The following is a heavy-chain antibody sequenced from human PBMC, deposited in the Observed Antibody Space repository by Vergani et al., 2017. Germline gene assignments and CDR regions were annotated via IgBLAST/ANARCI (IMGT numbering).Heavy chain of an antibody. Sequence: EVQLVESGGGLVKPGGSLRLSCAASGFTFSSYSMNWVRQAPGKGLEWVSPISSSSSYIYYADSVKGRFTISRDNAKNSLYLQMNSLRAEDTAVYYCAREDGCSSTSCSDLAFDIWGQGTMVTVSS. V-gene: IGHV3-21*01. CDR1: GFTFSSYS. CDR3: AREDGCSSTSCSDLAFDI. CDR2: ISSSSSYI. J-gene: IGHJ3*02. D-gene: IGHD2-2*01.